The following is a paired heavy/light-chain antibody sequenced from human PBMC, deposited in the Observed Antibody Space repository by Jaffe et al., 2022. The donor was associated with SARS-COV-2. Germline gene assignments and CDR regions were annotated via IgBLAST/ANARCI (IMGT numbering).Light chain of an antibody. J-gene: IGKJ2*01. CDR2: AAS. V-gene: IGKV1-39*01. Sequence: DIQMTQSPSSLSASVGDRVTITCRASQSLNNYLSWYQQKPRQAPKLLIYAASSLQSGVPSRFSGSGSGADYTLTISSLQPEDFANYYCQQSYRTPYTFGQGTKLEIK. CDR3: QQSYRTPYT. CDR1: QSLNNY.
Heavy chain of an antibody. CDR3: ARALNRAYSFGLGAFDI. CDR2: INHSGNT. Sequence: QVQLQQWGAGLLKASETLSLTCAVYGGSLSGYYWSWIRQPPGEGLEWIGEINHSGNTNYNPSLKSRITISVDTSKNQFSLKLSSVTAADTAVYYCARALNRAYSFGLGAFDIWDQGTMVTVSS. J-gene: IGHJ3*02. D-gene: IGHD5-18*01. V-gene: IGHV4-34*01. CDR1: GGSLSGYY.